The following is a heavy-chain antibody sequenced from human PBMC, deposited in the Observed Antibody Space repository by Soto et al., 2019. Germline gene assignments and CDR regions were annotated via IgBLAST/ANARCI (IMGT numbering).Heavy chain of an antibody. J-gene: IGHJ4*02. V-gene: IGHV4-59*12. D-gene: IGHD4-17*01. CDR2: IYYSGST. CDR3: ARGVGDFYFDY. CDR1: GGAIRSYY. Sequence: SETLSLTCTVSGGAIRSYYWSWIRQPPGKGLEGIGYIYYSGSTNYNPSLKSRVTISVDTSKNQFSLKLSSVTAADTAVYYCARGVGDFYFDYWGQGTLVTVSS.